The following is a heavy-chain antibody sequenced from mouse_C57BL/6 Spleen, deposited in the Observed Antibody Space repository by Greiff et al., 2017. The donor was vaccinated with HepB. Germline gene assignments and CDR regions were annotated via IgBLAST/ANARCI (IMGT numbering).Heavy chain of an antibody. CDR1: GYSITSGYD. CDR3: ARDGGLGMDY. Sequence: DVMLVESGPGMVKPSQSLSLTCTVTGYSITSGYDWHWIRHFPGNKLEWMGYISYSGSTNYNPSLKSRISITHDTSKNHFFLKLNSVTTEDTATYYCARDGGLGMDYWGQGPSVTVSS. V-gene: IGHV3-1*01. J-gene: IGHJ4*01. CDR2: ISYSGST.